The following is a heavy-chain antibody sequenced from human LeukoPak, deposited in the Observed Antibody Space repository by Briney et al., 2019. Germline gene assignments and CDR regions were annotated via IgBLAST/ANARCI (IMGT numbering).Heavy chain of an antibody. J-gene: IGHJ4*02. V-gene: IGHV3-7*01. Sequence: PGGSLRLSCTVSGFTFSSYWMSWVRQAPGKGMEWVANIKEDGSEKYYVDSVKGRFTISRDNAKTSPYLQMNSLRAEDTAVYFCARDPSGSGGTYSDYWGQGTLVTVS. D-gene: IGHD1-26*01. CDR1: GFTFSSYW. CDR2: IKEDGSEK. CDR3: ARDPSGSGGTYSDY.